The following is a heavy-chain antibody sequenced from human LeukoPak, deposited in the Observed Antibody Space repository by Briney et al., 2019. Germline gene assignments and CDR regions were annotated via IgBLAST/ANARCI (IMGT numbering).Heavy chain of an antibody. D-gene: IGHD3-22*01. Sequence: PGGSLRLSCAASGFTFSSYGMSWVRQAPGKGLEWVSDISGGGGSTYYADSVKGRSTMSRDNSKNTLYLQMNSLRAEDTAVYYCAKESFTTYYYDSSGRFDYWGQGTLVTVSS. V-gene: IGHV3-23*01. CDR2: ISGGGGST. CDR1: GFTFSSYG. J-gene: IGHJ4*02. CDR3: AKESFTTYYYDSSGRFDY.